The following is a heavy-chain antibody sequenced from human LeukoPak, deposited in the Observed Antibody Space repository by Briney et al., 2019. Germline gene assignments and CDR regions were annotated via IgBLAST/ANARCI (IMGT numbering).Heavy chain of an antibody. Sequence: GGSQRLSCAASGFTVSSNYMSWVRQAPGKGLEWVSVIYSGGSTYYADSVKGRFTISRDNSKNTLYLQMNSLRAEDTAVYYCASRRPVYALNYYYYMDVWGKGTTVTVSS. CDR1: GFTVSSNY. V-gene: IGHV3-66*02. D-gene: IGHD3-16*01. CDR2: IYSGGST. J-gene: IGHJ6*03. CDR3: ASRRPVYALNYYYYMDV.